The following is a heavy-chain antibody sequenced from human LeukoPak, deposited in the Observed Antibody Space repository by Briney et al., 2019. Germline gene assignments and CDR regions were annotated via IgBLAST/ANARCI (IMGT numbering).Heavy chain of an antibody. J-gene: IGHJ4*02. CDR2: ISYDGSNK. Sequence: PGGSLRLSCAASGFTFSSYGMHWVRQAPGKGLEWVAVISYDGSNKYYADSVKGRFTISRDNSKNTLYLQMNSLIAEDTAVYYCAKVSTVTTGYHYWGQGTLVTVSS. D-gene: IGHD4-17*01. V-gene: IGHV3-30*18. CDR1: GFTFSSYG. CDR3: AKVSTVTTGYHY.